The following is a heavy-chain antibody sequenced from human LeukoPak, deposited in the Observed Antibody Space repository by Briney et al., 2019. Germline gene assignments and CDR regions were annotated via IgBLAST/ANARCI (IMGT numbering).Heavy chain of an antibody. J-gene: IGHJ4*02. CDR1: GFTFSSYA. CDR3: AKDGMMYYDFWSGSPSY. V-gene: IGHV3-23*01. CDR2: ISGSGGST. Sequence: AGGSLRLSCAASGFTFSSYAMTWVRQAPGKGLEWVSPISGSGGSTYYADSVKGRFTISRDNSKNTLYLQMNSLRAEDTAVYYCAKDGMMYYDFWSGSPSYWGQGTLVTVSS. D-gene: IGHD3-3*01.